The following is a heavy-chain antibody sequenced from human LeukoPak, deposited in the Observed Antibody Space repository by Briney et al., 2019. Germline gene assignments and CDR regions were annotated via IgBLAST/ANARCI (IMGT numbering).Heavy chain of an antibody. D-gene: IGHD1-26*01. J-gene: IGHJ4*02. CDR3: AVEVRYSGSYFHFDY. Sequence: SETLSLTCTVSGGSISSYYWSWIRQPAGKGLEWIGRIYTSGSTNYNPSLKSRVTMSVDTSKNQFSLKLSSVTAADTAVYYCAVEVRYSGSYFHFDYWGQGTLVTVSS. V-gene: IGHV4-4*07. CDR2: IYTSGST. CDR1: GGSISSYY.